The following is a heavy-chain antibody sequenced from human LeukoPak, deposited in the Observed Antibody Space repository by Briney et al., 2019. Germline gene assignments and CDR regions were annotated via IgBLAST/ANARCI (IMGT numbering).Heavy chain of an antibody. Sequence: GGSLRLSCAASGFTFDDYTMHWVRQAPGKGLEWVSLISWGGGSTYYADSVKGRFTISRDNSKNSLYLQMNSLRAEDTALYYCAKDRYCSSTSCYSYMDVWGKGTTVTVSS. J-gene: IGHJ6*03. CDR2: ISWGGGST. CDR1: GFTFDDYT. CDR3: AKDRYCSSTSCYSYMDV. D-gene: IGHD2-2*02. V-gene: IGHV3-43*01.